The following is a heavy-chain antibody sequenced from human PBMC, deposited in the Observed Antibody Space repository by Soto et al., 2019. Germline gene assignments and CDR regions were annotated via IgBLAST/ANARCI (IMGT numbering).Heavy chain of an antibody. CDR2: IYYSGST. Sequence: TLSLTCTVSGCSISSGGYYWSWIRQHPGKGLEWIGYIYYSGSTYYNPSLKSRVTISVDTSKNQFSLKLSSVTAADTAVYYCARVKAGIAAAGTGRFDHWGQGTLVTVSS. CDR3: ARVKAGIAAAGTGRFDH. D-gene: IGHD6-13*01. CDR1: GCSISSGGYY. V-gene: IGHV4-31*03. J-gene: IGHJ5*02.